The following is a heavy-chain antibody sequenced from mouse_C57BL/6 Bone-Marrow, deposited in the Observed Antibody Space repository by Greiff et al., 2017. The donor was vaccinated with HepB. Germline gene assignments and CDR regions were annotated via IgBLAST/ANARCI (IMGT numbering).Heavy chain of an antibody. CDR1: GFSFNTYA. CDR3: GPMDRWFAY. J-gene: IGHJ3*01. Sequence: EVHLVESGGGLVQPKGSLKLSCAASGFSFNTYAMNWVRQAPGKGLEWVARIRSKSNNYATYYADSVKDRFTISRDDSESMLYLQMNNLKTEDTAMYYCGPMDRWFAYWGQGTLVTVSA. V-gene: IGHV10-1*01. CDR2: IRSKSNNYAT.